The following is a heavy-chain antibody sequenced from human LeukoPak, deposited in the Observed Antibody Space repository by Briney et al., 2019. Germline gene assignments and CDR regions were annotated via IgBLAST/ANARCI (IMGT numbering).Heavy chain of an antibody. J-gene: IGHJ4*02. Sequence: GRSLRLSXAASGFTFDDYAMHWVRQAPGKGLEWVSGISWNSGSIGYADSVKGRFTISRDNAKNSLYLQMNSLRAEDMALYYCAKGTTYYYDSSGLWGPLDYWGQGTLVTVSS. V-gene: IGHV3-9*03. CDR2: ISWNSGSI. CDR3: AKGTTYYYDSSGLWGPLDY. D-gene: IGHD3-22*01. CDR1: GFTFDDYA.